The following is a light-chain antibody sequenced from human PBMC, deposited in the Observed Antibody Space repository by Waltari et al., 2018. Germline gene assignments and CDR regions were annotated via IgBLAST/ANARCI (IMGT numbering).Light chain of an antibody. CDR3: SSYIGTNNWV. J-gene: IGLJ3*02. V-gene: IGLV2-8*01. CDR1: SRDFGSYHY. CDR2: EID. Sequence: QSALTQFPSASGSPGQSVTIPCTGTSRDFGSYHYYSWYQHHPGKAPKLMIYEIDKRPSGVPDRFSGSMSGNTASLTVSGLQAEDEADYYCSSYIGTNNWVFGGGTKLTVL.